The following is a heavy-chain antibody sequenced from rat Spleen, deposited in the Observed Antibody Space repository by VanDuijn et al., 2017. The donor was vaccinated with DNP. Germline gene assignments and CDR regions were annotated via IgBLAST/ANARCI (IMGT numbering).Heavy chain of an antibody. CDR2: ITTSGDST. CDR3: ARGGRSYFDY. D-gene: IGHD1-11*01. J-gene: IGHJ2*01. CDR1: GFTFGDYN. V-gene: IGHV5-25*01. Sequence: EVQLVESGGGLVQPGRSLKLSCAASGFTFGDYNLAWVRQVPGKGLEWVASITTSGDSTSSPDSVKGRFTISRDNAKNTLYLQMNSLRSEDTATYYCARGGRSYFDYWGQGVMVTVSS.